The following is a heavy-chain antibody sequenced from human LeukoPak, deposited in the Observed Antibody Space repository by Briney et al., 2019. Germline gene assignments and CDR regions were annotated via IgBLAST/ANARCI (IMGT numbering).Heavy chain of an antibody. Sequence: PGGSLRLSCAASGFTFSTYWMSWVRQAPGKGLEWVANIKQDGSEKYYIDSVKGRFTISRDNAKNSLYLQMNSLRAEDTAMYYCARGSAGSDYWGQGTLVTVSS. V-gene: IGHV3-7*01. CDR2: IKQDGSEK. CDR1: GFTFSTYW. D-gene: IGHD6-13*01. CDR3: ARGSAGSDY. J-gene: IGHJ4*02.